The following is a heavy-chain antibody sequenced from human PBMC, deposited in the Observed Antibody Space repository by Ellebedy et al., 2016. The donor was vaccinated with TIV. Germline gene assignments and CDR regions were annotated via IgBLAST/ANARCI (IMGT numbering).Heavy chain of an antibody. J-gene: IGHJ6*02. CDR3: ARHRGYYYYYGIDV. CDR2: IIPMFATT. V-gene: IGHV1-69*06. Sequence: SVKVSCKAPGDTFTNYAFTWVRQAPGQGLEWMGGIIPMFATTNYAQKFQGRVTITADRFTSTAYMELISLRSEDTAVYYCARHRGYYYYYGIDVWGQGTTVTVSS. CDR1: GDTFTNYA.